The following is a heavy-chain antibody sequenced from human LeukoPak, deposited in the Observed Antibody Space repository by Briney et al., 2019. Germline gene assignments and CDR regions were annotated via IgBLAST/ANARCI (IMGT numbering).Heavy chain of an antibody. CDR2: ISSNGGST. D-gene: IGHD3-22*01. CDR3: ARGYYYDNSGYSGYYFDY. Sequence: GGSLRLSCAASGFTFSSYAMHWVRQAPGKGLEYVSAISSNGGSTYYANSVKGRYTISRDNSKNTLYLQMGSLRAEDMAVYYCARGYYYDNSGYSGYYFDYWGQGTLVTVSS. J-gene: IGHJ4*02. V-gene: IGHV3-64*01. CDR1: GFTFSSYA.